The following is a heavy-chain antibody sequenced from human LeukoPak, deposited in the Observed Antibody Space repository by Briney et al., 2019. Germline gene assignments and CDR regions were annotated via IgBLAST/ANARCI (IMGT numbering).Heavy chain of an antibody. D-gene: IGHD1-26*01. CDR3: ASALYREGATRAYYFDY. V-gene: IGHV4-34*01. J-gene: IGHJ4*02. Sequence: SETLSLTCAVYGGSFSGYYWSWIRQPPGKGLEWIGEINHSGSTNYNPSLKSRVTISVDTSKNQFSLKLSPVTAADTAVYYCASALYREGATRAYYFDYWGQGTLVTVSS. CDR2: INHSGST. CDR1: GGSFSGYY.